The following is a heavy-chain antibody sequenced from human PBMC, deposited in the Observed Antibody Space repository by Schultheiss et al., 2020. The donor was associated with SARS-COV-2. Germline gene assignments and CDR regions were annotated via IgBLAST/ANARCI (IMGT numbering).Heavy chain of an antibody. V-gene: IGHV1-69*01. D-gene: IGHD3-10*01. CDR2: IIPIFGTA. Sequence: GGSLRLSCKASGYTFTSYGISWVRQAPGQGLEWMGWIIPIFGTANYAQKFQGRVTITADESTSTAYMELSSLRSEDTAVYYCAREPVSLVRGFDCWGQGTLVTVSS. CDR3: AREPVSLVRGFDC. J-gene: IGHJ4*02. CDR1: GYTFTSYG.